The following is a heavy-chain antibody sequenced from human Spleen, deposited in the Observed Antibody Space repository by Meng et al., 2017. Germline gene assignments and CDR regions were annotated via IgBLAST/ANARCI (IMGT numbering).Heavy chain of an antibody. V-gene: IGHV1-18*01. CDR3: ARGWGSNVPLDS. CDR2: CSPYSDYR. J-gene: IGHJ5*01. Sequence: QVQLVQSGAEVKKPGASVKLSCKADGYTFVNSGVTYGISWVRQAPGQGLEWLGWCSPYSDYRNYARKVQGRVTMTTDTSTNMAYMDLRSLRSDDTAIYYCARGWGSNVPLDSWGQGTLVTVYS. CDR1: GYTFVNSGVTYG. D-gene: IGHD3-16*01.